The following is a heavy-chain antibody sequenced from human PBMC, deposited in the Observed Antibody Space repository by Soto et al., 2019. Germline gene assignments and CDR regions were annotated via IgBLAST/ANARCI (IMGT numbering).Heavy chain of an antibody. D-gene: IGHD2-15*01. V-gene: IGHV3-30*18. CDR3: AKGFKGVVAAPLDY. J-gene: IGHJ4*02. CDR2: ISYDGSNK. CDR1: GFTFSSYG. Sequence: QVQLVESGGGVVQPGRSLRLSCAASGFTFSSYGMHWVRQAPGKGLEWVAVISYDGSNKYYADSVKGRFTFSRDNSKNTLYLQMNSLRAEDTAVYYCAKGFKGVVAAPLDYWGQGTLVTVSS.